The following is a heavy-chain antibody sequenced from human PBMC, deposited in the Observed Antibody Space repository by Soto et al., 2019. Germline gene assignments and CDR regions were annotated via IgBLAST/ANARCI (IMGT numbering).Heavy chain of an antibody. CDR1: GFTFSTYN. J-gene: IGHJ6*04. CDR3: ARDMLGAYSGMPV. D-gene: IGHD2-8*01. V-gene: IGHV3-48*02. CDR2: ISSSSSIV. Sequence: PGGSLRLSCSASGFTFSTYNMNWVRQAPGKGLEWVSYISSSSSIVYYADSVKGRFTISRDNAKNSLSLQMNSLRDEDTAVYYCARDMLGAYSGMPVWGRGPTVTVSS.